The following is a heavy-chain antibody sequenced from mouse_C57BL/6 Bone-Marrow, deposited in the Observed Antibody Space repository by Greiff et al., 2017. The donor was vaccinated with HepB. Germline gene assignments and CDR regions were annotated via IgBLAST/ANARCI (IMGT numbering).Heavy chain of an antibody. J-gene: IGHJ4*01. CDR3: VRWDDDSAPYAMDY. CDR1: GYTFTSYW. Sequence: VQLQQSGAELAKPGASVKLSCKASGYTFTSYWMHWVKQRPGQGLEWIGYINPSSGYTKYNQKFKDKATLTADKSSSTAYMQLSSLTYEDSAVYCCVRWDDDSAPYAMDYWGQGTSVTVSS. CDR2: INPSSGYT. V-gene: IGHV1-7*01. D-gene: IGHD2-4*01.